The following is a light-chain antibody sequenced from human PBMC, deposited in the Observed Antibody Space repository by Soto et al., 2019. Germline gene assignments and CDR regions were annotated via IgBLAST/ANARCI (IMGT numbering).Light chain of an antibody. CDR3: QAWDSSTVV. V-gene: IGLV3-1*01. Sequence: SYELTQPPSVSLSPGQTASITCSGEKLGDKYASWYQQRPGQSPVLVIYQDTKRPSGIPERFSGSNSGNTATLTISGTQAMDEADYYCQAWDSSTVVFGGGTKVTVL. CDR1: KLGDKY. J-gene: IGLJ2*01. CDR2: QDT.